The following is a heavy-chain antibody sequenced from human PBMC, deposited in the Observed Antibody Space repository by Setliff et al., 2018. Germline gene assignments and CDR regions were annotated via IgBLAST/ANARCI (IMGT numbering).Heavy chain of an antibody. V-gene: IGHV4-39*07. CDR3: ARGKIRITMIVVPTGGAFDI. CDR1: GGSITSSSYY. CDR2: INHSGST. D-gene: IGHD3-22*01. Sequence: SETLSLTCTVSGGSITSSSYYWSWIRQPPGKGLEWIGEINHSGSTNYNPSLKSRVTISVDTSKNQFSLTLSSVTAADTAVYYCARGKIRITMIVVPTGGAFDIWGQGTMVTVSS. J-gene: IGHJ3*02.